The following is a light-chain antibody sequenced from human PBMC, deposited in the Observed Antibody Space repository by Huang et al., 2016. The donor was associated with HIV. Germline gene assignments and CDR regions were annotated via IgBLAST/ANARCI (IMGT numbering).Light chain of an antibody. CDR2: KIS. J-gene: IGKJ1*01. CDR1: QNISSW. Sequence: DIQLTQSPSTLSASVGDRLTTTCRASQNISSWLAWYQQKPGKAPKFLIYKISSLESGVPSRFSGSGSGTKFTLTINSLQPDDIGTYYCQYGETFGQGSKVEVK. V-gene: IGKV1-5*03. CDR3: QYGET.